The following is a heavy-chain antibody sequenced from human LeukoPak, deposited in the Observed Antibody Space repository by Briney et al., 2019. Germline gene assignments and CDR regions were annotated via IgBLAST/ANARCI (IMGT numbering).Heavy chain of an antibody. CDR1: GFTFSDHY. J-gene: IGHJ5*02. CDR2: TRNKANSYTT. CDR3: ARGYASGSYYNPGRFDP. V-gene: IGHV3-72*01. D-gene: IGHD3-10*01. Sequence: PGGSLRLSCAASGFTFSDHYMDWVRQAPGKGLEWVGRTRNKANSYTTEYAASVKGRFTISRDDSENSLSLQMNSLKTEDTAVYYCARGYASGSYYNPGRFDPWGQGTLVTVSS.